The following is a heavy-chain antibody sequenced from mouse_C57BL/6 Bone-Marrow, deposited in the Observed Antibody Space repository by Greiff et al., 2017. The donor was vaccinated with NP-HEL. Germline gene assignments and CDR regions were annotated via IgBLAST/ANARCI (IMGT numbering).Heavy chain of an antibody. CDR3: ARRGSSP. CDR1: GYTFTDYY. J-gene: IGHJ3*01. CDR2: INPNNGGT. Sequence: VQLQQSGPELVKPGASVKISCKASGYTFTDYYMNWVKQSHGKSLEWIGDINPNNGGTSYKQKFKGKATLTVDKSSSTAYMELRSLTSEDSAVYYCARRGSSPWGQGTLVTVSA. V-gene: IGHV1-26*01. D-gene: IGHD1-1*01.